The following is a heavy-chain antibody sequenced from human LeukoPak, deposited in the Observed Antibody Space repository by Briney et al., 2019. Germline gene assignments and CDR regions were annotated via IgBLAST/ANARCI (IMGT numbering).Heavy chain of an antibody. J-gene: IGHJ4*02. V-gene: IGHV4-30-2*01. CDR1: GGSISSGGYY. Sequence: PSETLSLTCTVSGGSISSGGYYWGWIRQPPGKGLEWIGYIYHSGSTYYNPSLKSRVTISVDRSENQISLKLISVTAADTAVYYCARNLPAADYWGQGTLVTVSS. D-gene: IGHD2-2*01. CDR3: ARNLPAADY. CDR2: IYHSGST.